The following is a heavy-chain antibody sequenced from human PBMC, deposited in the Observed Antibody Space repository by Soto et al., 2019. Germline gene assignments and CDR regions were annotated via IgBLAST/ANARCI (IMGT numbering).Heavy chain of an antibody. CDR2: ISYDGSNK. V-gene: IGHV3-30*03. D-gene: IGHD1-26*01. J-gene: IGHJ4*02. Sequence: ESGGGVVQPGRSLRLSCAASGFTFSSYGMHWVRQAPGKGLEWVAVISYDGSNKYYADSVKGRFTISRDNSKNPLYLQMNSLRAEDTAVYYCALTLGRDAIHFDYWGQGTLVTVSS. CDR3: ALTLGRDAIHFDY. CDR1: GFTFSSYG.